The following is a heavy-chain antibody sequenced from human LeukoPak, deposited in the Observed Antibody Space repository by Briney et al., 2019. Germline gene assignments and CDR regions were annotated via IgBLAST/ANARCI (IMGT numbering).Heavy chain of an antibody. CDR1: GFTFSSYT. V-gene: IGHV3-53*01. Sequence: GGSLRLSCAASGFTFSSYTMSWVRQAPGKGLEWVSAIYSGGSTYYADSVKGRLTISRDNPKNAVYLQMNSLKTEDTAVYYCITPLPYSAQGGQGTLVTVSS. D-gene: IGHD2-21*01. CDR2: IYSGGST. CDR3: ITPLPYSAQ. J-gene: IGHJ4*02.